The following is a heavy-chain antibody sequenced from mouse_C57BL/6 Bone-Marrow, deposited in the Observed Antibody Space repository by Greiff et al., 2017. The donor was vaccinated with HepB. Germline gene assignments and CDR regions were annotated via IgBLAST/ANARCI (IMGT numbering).Heavy chain of an antibody. J-gene: IGHJ4*01. Sequence: QVTLKESGPGILQPSQTLSLTCSFSGFSLSTFGMGVGWIRQPSGKGLEWLAHIWWDDDKYYNPALKSRLTISKDTSKNQVFLKIANVDTADTATYYCARPRITTVVATGAMDYWGQGTSVTVSS. V-gene: IGHV8-8*01. CDR1: GFSLSTFGMG. D-gene: IGHD1-1*01. CDR2: IWWDDDK. CDR3: ARPRITTVVATGAMDY.